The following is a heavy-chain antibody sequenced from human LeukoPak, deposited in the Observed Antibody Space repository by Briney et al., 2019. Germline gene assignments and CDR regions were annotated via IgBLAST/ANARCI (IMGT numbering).Heavy chain of an antibody. CDR3: ARHQVVPAALWMVRYAFDI. D-gene: IGHD2-2*01. Sequence: SETLSLTCTVSGGSISSYYWSWIRQPPGKGLEWIGYIYTSGSTNYSPSLKSRVTISVDTSKNQFSLKLSSVTAADTAVYYCARHQVVPAALWMVRYAFDIWGQGTMVTVSS. V-gene: IGHV4-4*09. J-gene: IGHJ3*02. CDR2: IYTSGST. CDR1: GGSISSYY.